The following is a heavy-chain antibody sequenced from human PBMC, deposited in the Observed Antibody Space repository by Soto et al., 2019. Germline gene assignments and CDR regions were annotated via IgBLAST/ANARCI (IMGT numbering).Heavy chain of an antibody. CDR1: WYTFTSYA. CDR2: INTAKDNT. V-gene: IGHV1-3*04. CDR3: ARGSSWSYFDY. J-gene: IGHJ4*02. D-gene: IGHD6-13*01. Sequence: ASVKVSCKASWYTFTSYAIHWVRQAPGQRLEWMGWINTAKDNTKYSQKFQGRVTITRDTSASIVYMELSSLRSEDTAVYYCARGSSWSYFDYWGQGTLVTGSS.